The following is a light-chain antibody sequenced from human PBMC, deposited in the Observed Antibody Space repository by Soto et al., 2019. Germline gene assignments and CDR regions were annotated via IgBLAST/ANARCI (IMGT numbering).Light chain of an antibody. J-gene: IGKJ1*01. CDR1: QPIGTS. Sequence: DIQMTQSPSTLSASVGDSVTVTCRASQPIGTSLHWYQQKPGKAPKVLISAASRLQSGVSSRFSGSGSGTHVALTISNLQPEDFATYYCQQGYTTLWTFGQGTKVELK. CDR2: AAS. V-gene: IGKV1-39*01. CDR3: QQGYTTLWT.